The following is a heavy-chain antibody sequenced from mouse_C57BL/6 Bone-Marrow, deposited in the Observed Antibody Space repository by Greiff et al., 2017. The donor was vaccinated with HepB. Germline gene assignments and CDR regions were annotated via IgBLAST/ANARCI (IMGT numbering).Heavy chain of an antibody. CDR3: ARNSGVVAPYYFDY. J-gene: IGHJ2*01. CDR2: IWTGGGT. CDR1: GFSLTSYA. Sequence: VQLVESGPGLVAPSQSLSITCTVSGFSLTSYAISWVRQPPGKGLEWLGVIWTGGGTNYNSALKSRLSISKDNSKSQVFLKMNSLKTDDTARYYCARNSGVVAPYYFDYWGQGTTLTVSS. V-gene: IGHV2-9-1*01. D-gene: IGHD1-1*01.